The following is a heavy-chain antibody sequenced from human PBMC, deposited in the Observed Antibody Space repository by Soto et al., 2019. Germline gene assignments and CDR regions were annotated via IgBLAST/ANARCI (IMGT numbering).Heavy chain of an antibody. CDR1: GYTFTSYG. Sequence: ASVKVSCKASGYTFTSYGISWVRQAPGQGLEWMGWISAYNGNTNYAQKLQGRVTMTTDTSTSTAYMGLRSLRSDDTAVYYCARAAPLEPHSSSSRSHDNWGQGTLVTVSS. D-gene: IGHD6-6*01. CDR3: ARAAPLEPHSSSSRSHDN. J-gene: IGHJ4*02. CDR2: ISAYNGNT. V-gene: IGHV1-18*01.